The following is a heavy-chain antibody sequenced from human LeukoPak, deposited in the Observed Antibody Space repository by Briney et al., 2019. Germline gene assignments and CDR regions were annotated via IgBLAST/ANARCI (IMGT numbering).Heavy chain of an antibody. D-gene: IGHD6-6*01. CDR3: ARDAGRPYSSSSDVDY. CDR1: GFTFKSYG. V-gene: IGHV3-33*01. Sequence: PGGSLRLSCVASGFTFKSYGMHWVRQAPGKGLEWVAMTWYDGSNKYYADSVKGRFTISRDNSKNTVSLQMNSLRVEDTAVYYCARDAGRPYSSSSDVDYWGQGTLVAVSS. CDR2: TWYDGSNK. J-gene: IGHJ4*02.